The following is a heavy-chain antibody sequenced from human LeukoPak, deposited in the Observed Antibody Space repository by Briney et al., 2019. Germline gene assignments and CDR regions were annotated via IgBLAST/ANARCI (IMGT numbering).Heavy chain of an antibody. CDR2: IYSGDNT. CDR1: GFTFSSYS. V-gene: IGHV3-66*01. Sequence: PGGSLRLSCAASGFTFSSYSMNWVRQAPGKGLEWVSIIYSGDNTYYADSVKGRFTISRDNSKNTLYLQMNSLRVEDTAVYYCARDRGSGYDPGYFDYWGQGTLVTVSS. CDR3: ARDRGSGYDPGYFDY. J-gene: IGHJ4*02. D-gene: IGHD5-12*01.